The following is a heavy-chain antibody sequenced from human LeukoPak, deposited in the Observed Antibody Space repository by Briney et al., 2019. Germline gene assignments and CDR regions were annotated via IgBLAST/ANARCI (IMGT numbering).Heavy chain of an antibody. CDR3: ARGGVLHTYFDY. J-gene: IGHJ4*02. D-gene: IGHD3-16*01. CDR2: IYISGNT. V-gene: IGHV4-4*07. Sequence: SETLSLTCTVSGDSTNNYYWTWMRQPAGKGLEWIGRIYISGNTMYNPSLQSRVTMSLDTSKNHFSLKLRFVIAADTGVYFCARGGVLHTYFDYWGQGTMVSVSS. CDR1: GDSTNNYY.